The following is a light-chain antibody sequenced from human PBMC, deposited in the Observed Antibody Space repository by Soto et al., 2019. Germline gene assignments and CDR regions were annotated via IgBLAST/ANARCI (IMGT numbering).Light chain of an antibody. Sequence: QSVLTQPPSASGTPGQRVTISCSGSRYNIGSNTVNWYQQVPGTAPRLLIHRDHQRPSGVPDRFSGSKSGTSASLAISGLQSEDEAAYYCAAWDDSLNGYVVFGGGTKVTVL. CDR1: RYNIGSNT. CDR2: RDH. V-gene: IGLV1-44*01. J-gene: IGLJ2*01. CDR3: AAWDDSLNGYVV.